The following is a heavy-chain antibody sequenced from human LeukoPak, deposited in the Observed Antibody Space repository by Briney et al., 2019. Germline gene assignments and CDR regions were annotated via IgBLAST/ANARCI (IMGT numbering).Heavy chain of an antibody. V-gene: IGHV3-64*01. CDR2: ISSDGITT. CDR3: ARDRYSGSDSPFDY. D-gene: IGHD5-12*01. Sequence: QAGGSLRLSCAASGFMFSTYAMHWVRQPPGKGLEYVSAISSDGITTYYANSVKGRFTISRDNSKNTLYLQMGSLRAEDTALYYCARDRYSGSDSPFDYWGQGTLVTVSS. J-gene: IGHJ4*02. CDR1: GFMFSTYA.